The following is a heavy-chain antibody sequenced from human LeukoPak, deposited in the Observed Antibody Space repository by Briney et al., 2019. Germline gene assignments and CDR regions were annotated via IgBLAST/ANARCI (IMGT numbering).Heavy chain of an antibody. CDR2: IYKSGST. Sequence: SETLSLTCTVSGASVSSVSNYWSWIRQPPGKGLEWIGYIYKSGSTNYNPSLKSRVTISVDTSKKQISLKLSSVTAADTAVYYCARDPYYYGSGYGMDVWGKGTTVTVSS. J-gene: IGHJ6*04. D-gene: IGHD3-10*01. V-gene: IGHV4-61*01. CDR3: ARDPYYYGSGYGMDV. CDR1: GASVSSVSNY.